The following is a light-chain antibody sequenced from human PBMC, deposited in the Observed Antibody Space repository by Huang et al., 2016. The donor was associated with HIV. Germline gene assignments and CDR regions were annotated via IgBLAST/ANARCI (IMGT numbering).Light chain of an antibody. CDR1: QSVSSSY. Sequence: ETVLTQSPGTLSLSPGERATLSCRASQSVSSSYLAWYQQKPGQAPRLLIYGASSSATGIPDRFSGSGSGTDFTLTISRLEPEDFAVYYCQQYGSSPGFTFGPGTKVDIK. V-gene: IGKV3-20*01. CDR2: GAS. J-gene: IGKJ3*01. CDR3: QQYGSSPGFT.